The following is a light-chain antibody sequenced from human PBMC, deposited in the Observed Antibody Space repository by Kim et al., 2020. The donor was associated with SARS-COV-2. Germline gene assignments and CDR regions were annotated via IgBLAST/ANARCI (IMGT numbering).Light chain of an antibody. J-gene: IGLJ2*01. V-gene: IGLV3-1*01. Sequence: SYELTQPPSVSVSPGQTASITCSGDNLGDRYTCWYQQRPGQSPILVIYQDNKRPSGVPVRFAGSNSGNTATLTISGTQSMDEADYYCQASDNYTMIFGGGTQLTVL. CDR2: QDN. CDR3: QASDNYTMI. CDR1: NLGDRY.